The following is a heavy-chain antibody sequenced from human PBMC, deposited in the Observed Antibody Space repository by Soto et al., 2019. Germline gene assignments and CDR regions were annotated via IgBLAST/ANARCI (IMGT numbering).Heavy chain of an antibody. V-gene: IGHV4-31*03. CDR3: ARDHSSRRTRLAY. Sequence: SETLSLTCTVSGGSISSGGYYWSWIRQHPGKGLEWIGYIYYSGSTYYNPPLKSRVTISVDTSKNQFSLKLSSVTAADTAVYYGARDHSSRRTRLAYWAQGTLDTVSA. J-gene: IGHJ4*02. CDR2: IYYSGST. CDR1: GGSISSGGYY. D-gene: IGHD6-13*01.